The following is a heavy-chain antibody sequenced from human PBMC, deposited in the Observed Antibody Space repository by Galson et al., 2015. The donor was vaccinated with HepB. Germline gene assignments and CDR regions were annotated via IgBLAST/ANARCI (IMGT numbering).Heavy chain of an antibody. V-gene: IGHV3-21*01. CDR3: ARVWEEVTLDWYFDL. D-gene: IGHD4-23*01. CDR1: GFTFSSYS. J-gene: IGHJ2*01. Sequence: SLRLSCAASGFTFSSYSMNWVRQAPGKGLEWVSSISSSSSYIYYADSVKGRFTISRDNAKNSLYLQMNSLRAEDTAVYYCARVWEEVTLDWYFDLWGRGTLVTVSS. CDR2: ISSSSSYI.